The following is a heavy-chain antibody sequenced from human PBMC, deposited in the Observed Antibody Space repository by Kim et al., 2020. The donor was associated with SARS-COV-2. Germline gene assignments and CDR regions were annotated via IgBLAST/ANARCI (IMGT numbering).Heavy chain of an antibody. Sequence: SVKVSCKASGGTFSSYAISWVRQAPGQGLEWMGRIIPILGIANYAQKFQGRVTITADKSTSTAYMELSSLRSEDTAVYYCARSGIVATIEGGWFDPWGQGTLVTVSS. CDR1: GGTFSSYA. D-gene: IGHD5-12*01. J-gene: IGHJ5*02. V-gene: IGHV1-69*04. CDR2: IIPILGIA. CDR3: ARSGIVATIEGGWFDP.